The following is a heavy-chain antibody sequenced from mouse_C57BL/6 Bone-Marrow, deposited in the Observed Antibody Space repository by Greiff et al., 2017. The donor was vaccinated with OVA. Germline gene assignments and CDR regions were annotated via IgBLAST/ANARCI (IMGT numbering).Heavy chain of an antibody. V-gene: IGHV1-50*01. Sequence: QVQLQQPGAELVKPGASVKLSCKASGYTFTSYWMQWVKQRPGQGLEWIGEIDPSDSYTNYNQKFKGKATLTVDTSSSTAYMQLSSLTSEGSAVYYGAREALPGTEGYFDVWGTGTTVTVSS. CDR2: IDPSDSYT. CDR1: GYTFTSYW. CDR3: AREALPGTEGYFDV. J-gene: IGHJ1*03. D-gene: IGHD4-1*01.